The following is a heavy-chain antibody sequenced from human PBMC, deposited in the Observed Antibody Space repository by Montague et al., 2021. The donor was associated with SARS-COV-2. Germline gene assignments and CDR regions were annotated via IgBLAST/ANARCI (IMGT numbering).Heavy chain of an antibody. D-gene: IGHD3-3*01. CDR2: VNHSGSS. V-gene: IGHV4-34*01. CDR1: GGSISSPDYY. Sequence: SETLSLTCTVSGGSISSPDYYWGWIRQSPGKGLEWIGEVNHSGSSNYNPSLKNRVTISVDRSKNQISLKLTSVTAADTATYCCARGQVTIFAVLIMFPAAGAIDVWGQGTTVTVSS. J-gene: IGHJ3*01. CDR3: ARGQVTIFAVLIMFPAAGAIDV.